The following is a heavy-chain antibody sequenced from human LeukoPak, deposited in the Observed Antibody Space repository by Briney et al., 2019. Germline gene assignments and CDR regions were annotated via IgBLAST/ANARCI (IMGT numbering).Heavy chain of an antibody. CDR1: GFTFSSYW. CDR3: AKEGAYPIITYDS. CDR2: IKQDGNEK. J-gene: IGHJ5*01. D-gene: IGHD3-10*01. V-gene: IGHV3-7*01. Sequence: PAGSLRLSCAASGFTFSSYWMNWVRQAPGKGLEWVANIKQDGNEKHDEDSVKGRFSISRDNAKNSLYLQMDSLRAEDTAVYYCAKEGAYPIITYDSWGQGALVTDS.